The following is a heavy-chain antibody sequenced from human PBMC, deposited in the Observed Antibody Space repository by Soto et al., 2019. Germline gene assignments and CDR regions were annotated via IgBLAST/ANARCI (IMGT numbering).Heavy chain of an antibody. CDR2: IIPISGAA. CDR1: GGTFSNYV. D-gene: IGHD1-7*01. Sequence: QVQLVQSGAEVKKPGSSVKVSCKASGGTFSNYVVNWVRQAPGQGLEWMGRIIPISGAANYAQKFQGRVTITADKSTSTSYMERSSLRSADTAVYYCSRDMTRTVVPYFDFWGQGTLVTVSS. V-gene: IGHV1-69*06. J-gene: IGHJ4*02. CDR3: SRDMTRTVVPYFDF.